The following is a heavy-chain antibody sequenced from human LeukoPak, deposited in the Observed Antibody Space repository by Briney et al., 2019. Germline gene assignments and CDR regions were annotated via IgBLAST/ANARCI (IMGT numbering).Heavy chain of an antibody. Sequence: ASVKVSCKASGYTFSNYGVSWVRQAPGRGLEWLGWISAYNGNTNYAQKFQGRVTMTRDTSTSTAYMEVTSLRSDDTAVYYCARGATRFGELTDWLDPWGQGTLVTVPS. D-gene: IGHD3-10*02. V-gene: IGHV1-18*01. J-gene: IGHJ5*02. CDR2: ISAYNGNT. CDR3: ARGATRFGELTDWLDP. CDR1: GYTFSNYG.